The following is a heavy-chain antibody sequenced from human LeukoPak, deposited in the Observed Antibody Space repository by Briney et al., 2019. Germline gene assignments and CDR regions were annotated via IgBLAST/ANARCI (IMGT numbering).Heavy chain of an antibody. CDR2: IYTSGST. V-gene: IGHV4-4*09. CDR1: GGSISRFY. J-gene: IGHJ4*02. CDR3: ARPTWKQSPFDY. D-gene: IGHD1-1*01. Sequence: PSETLSLTCSVSGGSISRFYRSWIRRPPGKGLEWIGYIYTSGSTNYNPSFESRVTISVDTSKNLFSLKRSSVTAADTAVYYCARPTWKQSPFDYCGQGTLVTVSS.